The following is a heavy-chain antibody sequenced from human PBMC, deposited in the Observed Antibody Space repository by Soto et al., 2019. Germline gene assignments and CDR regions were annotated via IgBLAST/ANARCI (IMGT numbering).Heavy chain of an antibody. CDR2: ISFDGSDE. CDR3: ARDQGDDSVWYYYY. V-gene: IGHV3-30*03. J-gene: IGHJ4*02. Sequence: QVQLVESGGGVVQPGRSLRLSCAASGFTFSSYGMHWVRQAPGKGLEWVAVISFDGSDEYYADSVKGRFTISRDNSKNTLYLQMNSLRAEDTALYYCARDQGDDSVWYYYYCGQGTLVTVSS. CDR1: GFTFSSYG. D-gene: IGHD6-19*01.